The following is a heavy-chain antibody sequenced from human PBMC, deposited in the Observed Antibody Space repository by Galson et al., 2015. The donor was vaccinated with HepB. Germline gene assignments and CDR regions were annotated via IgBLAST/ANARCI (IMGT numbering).Heavy chain of an antibody. CDR3: ARGHPGPFAY. CDR2: IIPILDTT. J-gene: IGHJ4*02. V-gene: IGHV1-69*08. CDR1: RGSFSSYS. Sequence: SVKVSCKASRGSFSSYSIAWVRQAPGQGLEWMGRIIPILDTTNYAEKFQGRMTITADKSTSTAYRELSSLRSEDTAVYFCARGHPGPFAYWGQGTLVIVSS.